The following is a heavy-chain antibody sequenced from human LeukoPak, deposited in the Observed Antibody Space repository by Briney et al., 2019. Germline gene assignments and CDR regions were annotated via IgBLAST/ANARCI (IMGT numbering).Heavy chain of an antibody. CDR2: IYHSGST. J-gene: IGHJ6*02. Sequence: SQTLSLTCAVSGGPISRGGYSWSWIRQPPGKGLEWFGYIYHSGSTYYSPYLKSRVTISVDRSKHQFSLKLSSVTAADTAVYYCARGLMGRGVLNYYYYYGMDVWGQGTTVTVSS. CDR3: ARGLMGRGVLNYYYYYGMDV. V-gene: IGHV4-30-2*01. CDR1: GGPISRGGYS. D-gene: IGHD3-10*01.